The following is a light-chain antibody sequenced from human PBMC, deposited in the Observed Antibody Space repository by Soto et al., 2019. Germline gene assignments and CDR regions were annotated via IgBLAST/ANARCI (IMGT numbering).Light chain of an antibody. J-gene: IGKJ3*01. V-gene: IGKV3-20*01. Sequence: EIVLTQSPGTLSLSPGERATLSCRASQSVSSSYLAWYQQKPGQAPRLLIYGASSRATGIPDRFSGSGSGTDFTLTISRLEPDDFAVYYCQQYGRAFGPGTKVDIK. CDR2: GAS. CDR3: QQYGRA. CDR1: QSVSSSY.